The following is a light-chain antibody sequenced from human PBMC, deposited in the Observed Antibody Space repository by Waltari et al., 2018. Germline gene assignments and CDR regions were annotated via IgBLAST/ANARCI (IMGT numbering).Light chain of an antibody. J-gene: IGLJ2*01. V-gene: IGLV1-40*01. CDR1: SSNLGSDYD. CDR2: GNT. CDR3: QSYDDRQSVV. Sequence: QSVLTQPPSISGAPGQRVTISCIGSSSNLGSDYDVHWYQQLPQTAPKLLIYGNTVRPSGVPRRCSGSRSGTSASLVITGLQAEDEATYYCQSYDDRQSVVFGGGTKLTVL.